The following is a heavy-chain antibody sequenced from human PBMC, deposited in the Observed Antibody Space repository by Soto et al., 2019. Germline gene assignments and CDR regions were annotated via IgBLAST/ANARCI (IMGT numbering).Heavy chain of an antibody. Sequence: GASVKVSFKAPGGTFSSYAISWLRQAPGQGLEWMGGIIPIFGTANYAQKFQGRVTITADESTSTAYMELSSLRSEDTAVYYCARDVSLESITIFDYWGQGTLVTVSS. CDR2: IIPIFGTA. J-gene: IGHJ4*02. V-gene: IGHV1-69*13. CDR3: ARDVSLESITIFDY. D-gene: IGHD2-21*01. CDR1: GGTFSSYA.